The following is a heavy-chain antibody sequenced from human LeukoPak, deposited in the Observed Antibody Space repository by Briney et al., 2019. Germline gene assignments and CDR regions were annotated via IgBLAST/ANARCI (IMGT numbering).Heavy chain of an antibody. Sequence: ASVKVSCKPSGYTFISYGISWVRHAPGQGLGWVGGISAYKGVTDYAQKFQGRVAMTTDTSTSTVYMELMSLTFEDTAVYYCARVNDITVVAAAAPHYEYWGQGTLVTVSS. V-gene: IGHV1-18*01. CDR3: ARVNDITVVAAAAPHYEY. CDR2: ISAYKGVT. D-gene: IGHD2-15*01. J-gene: IGHJ4*02. CDR1: GYTFISYG.